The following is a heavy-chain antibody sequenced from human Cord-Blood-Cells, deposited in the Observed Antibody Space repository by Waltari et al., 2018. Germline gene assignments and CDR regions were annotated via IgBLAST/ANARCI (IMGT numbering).Heavy chain of an antibody. D-gene: IGHD7-27*01. CDR3: AGRTGDERGFDL. CDR1: GGSFSGYY. CDR2: INHSGST. Sequence: QVQLQQWGAGLLKPSETLSLTCAVYGGSFSGYYWSWIRQPPGKGLEWIGEINHSGSTNYNPSLKRRVTISVDTAKNQFSLKLSSVTAADTAVYYCAGRTGDERGFDLWGRGTLVTVSS. V-gene: IGHV4-34*01. J-gene: IGHJ2*01.